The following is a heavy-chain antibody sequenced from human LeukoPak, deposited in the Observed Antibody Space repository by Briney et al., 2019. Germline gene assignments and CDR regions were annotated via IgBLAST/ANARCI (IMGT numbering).Heavy chain of an antibody. Sequence: ASVKVSCTASGYTFTGYYMHWVRQAPGQGLEWMGWINPNSGGTNYAQKFQGWVTMTRDTSISTAYMELSRLRSDDTAVYYCARADDILTGHFDYWGQGTLVTVSS. V-gene: IGHV1-2*04. CDR3: ARADDILTGHFDY. CDR1: GYTFTGYY. CDR2: INPNSGGT. J-gene: IGHJ4*02. D-gene: IGHD3-9*01.